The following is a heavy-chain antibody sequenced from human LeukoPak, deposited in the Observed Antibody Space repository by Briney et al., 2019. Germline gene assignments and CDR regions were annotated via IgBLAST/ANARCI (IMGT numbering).Heavy chain of an antibody. V-gene: IGHV1-2*02. CDR3: ASTYNWNYVLDY. D-gene: IGHD1-7*01. CDR1: GYTYTGYY. Sequence: ASVKVSCKASGYTYTGYYMHWVRQAPGQGLEWMGWINPNSGGTNYAQKFQGRVTMTRDTSISTAYMGLSRLRSDDTAVYYCASTYNWNYVLDYWGKGTLVTVSS. CDR2: INPNSGGT. J-gene: IGHJ4*02.